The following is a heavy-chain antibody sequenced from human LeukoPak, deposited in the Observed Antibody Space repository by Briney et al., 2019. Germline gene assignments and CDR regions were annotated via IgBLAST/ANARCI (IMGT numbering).Heavy chain of an antibody. CDR1: GGSIGTYY. CDR3: ARHIGGGIEDMDV. Sequence: SETLSLTCIVSGGSIGTYYWSWIRQSPGKGLEWIGYIYVTGSTRYNPYLQSRVTISVDTSRNQFFLKMSSVTAADTAVYYCARHIGGGIEDMDVWGKGTTLTVSS. J-gene: IGHJ6*03. V-gene: IGHV4-59*08. D-gene: IGHD3-16*02. CDR2: IYVTGST.